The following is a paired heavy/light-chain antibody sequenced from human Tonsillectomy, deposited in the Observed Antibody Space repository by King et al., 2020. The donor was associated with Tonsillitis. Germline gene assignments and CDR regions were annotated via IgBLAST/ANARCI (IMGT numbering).Light chain of an antibody. J-gene: IGLJ3*02. CDR1: SSNIGGNY. Sequence: QSVLTQPPAVSETPGRGVIISCTGSSSNIGGNYVYWFRQLPGTAPKLLIHRNTQRPSGVPGRFTGSKSGSSAALAISGLRSEDEGVYYCAAWDDRPKSPVFGGGTKLTVL. CDR3: AAWDDRPKSPV. CDR2: RNT. V-gene: IGLV1-47*01.
Heavy chain of an antibody. CDR2: IYHNGKT. Sequence: QLQLQESGSGLVKPSQTLSLTCSVSGGSITSGPFSWSWIRQPPGKGLEWIGIIYHNGKTGFNPSLKSRATISKDTSKNQFSLKLNSVTAADTAVYYCARAGDAGYSVWGQLEFWGQGTLVTVSS. CDR1: GGSITSGPFS. V-gene: IGHV4-30-2*01. J-gene: IGHJ4*02. CDR3: ARAGDAGYSVWGQLEF. D-gene: IGHD5-12*01.